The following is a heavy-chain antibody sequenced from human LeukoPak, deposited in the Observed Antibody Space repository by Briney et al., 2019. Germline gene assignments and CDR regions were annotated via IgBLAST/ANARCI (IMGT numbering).Heavy chain of an antibody. CDR1: GFTFSSYA. D-gene: IGHD4-17*01. CDR2: ISGSGGST. Sequence: GGSLRLSCAASGFTFSSYAMSWVRQAPGKGLEWVSAISGSGGSTYYADSVKGRFTISRDNSKKTLYLQMNRLRAEDTAVYYCARDSTVTTLDYWGQGTLVTVSS. CDR3: ARDSTVTTLDY. V-gene: IGHV3-23*01. J-gene: IGHJ4*02.